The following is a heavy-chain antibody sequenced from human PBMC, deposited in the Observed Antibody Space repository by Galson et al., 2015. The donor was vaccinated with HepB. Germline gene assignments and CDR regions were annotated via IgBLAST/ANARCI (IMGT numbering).Heavy chain of an antibody. J-gene: IGHJ4*02. CDR3: ARDWPTMVRGVIIPYFDY. Sequence: SLRLSCAASGFTFSSYSMNWVRQAPGKGLEWVSYISSSSSTIYYADSVKGRFTISRDNAKNSLYLQMNSLRDEDTAVYYCARDWPTMVRGVIIPYFDYWGQGTLVTVSS. CDR1: GFTFSSYS. V-gene: IGHV3-48*02. CDR2: ISSSSSTI. D-gene: IGHD3-10*01.